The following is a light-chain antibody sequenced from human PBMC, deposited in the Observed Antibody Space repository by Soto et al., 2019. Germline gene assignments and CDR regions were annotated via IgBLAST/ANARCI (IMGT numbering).Light chain of an antibody. CDR1: SGSIASNY. CDR3: QSDGPAWV. CDR2: EDN. J-gene: IGLJ3*02. Sequence: NFMLTQPHSVSESPGKTVTISCTRSSGSIASNYVQWYQQRPGSSPTTVIYEDNQRPSGVPDRFSGSIDSSSNSASLTISGLKTEDEADYYCQSDGPAWVFGGGTKLTVL. V-gene: IGLV6-57*01.